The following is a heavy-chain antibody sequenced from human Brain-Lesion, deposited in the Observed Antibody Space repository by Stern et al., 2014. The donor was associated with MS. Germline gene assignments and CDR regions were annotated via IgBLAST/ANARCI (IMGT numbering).Heavy chain of an antibody. Sequence: EVQLVESGGGLAQPGGSLRLSCAASGFTFNNFWMTWVRQAPGKGLEWVATIKEDGSDKKYLNSVKGRFTISRDNAKKSLYLQMNSLRAEDTAVYYCARDYGTTNYYMSAFDLWGQGTMVGVSS. CDR2: IKEDGSDK. V-gene: IGHV3-7*01. CDR3: ARDYGTTNYYMSAFDL. CDR1: GFTFNNFW. J-gene: IGHJ3*01. D-gene: IGHD3-22*01.